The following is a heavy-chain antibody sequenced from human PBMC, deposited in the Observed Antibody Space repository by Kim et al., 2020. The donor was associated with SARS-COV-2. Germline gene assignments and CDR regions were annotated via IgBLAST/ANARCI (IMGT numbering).Heavy chain of an antibody. CDR2: IRSKTDGGTA. CDR3: TPGVVVAATSTY. CDR1: GFTFSHAW. J-gene: IGHJ4*02. D-gene: IGHD2-15*01. Sequence: GGSLRLSCVTSGFTFSHAWMTWVRQSPAKGLEWVGRIRSKTDGGTADYGPFVRGRFTISRDDSSDTLYLHMNSLTTEDTAIYYCTPGVVVAATSTYWGQGSLVIVSS. V-gene: IGHV3-15*01.